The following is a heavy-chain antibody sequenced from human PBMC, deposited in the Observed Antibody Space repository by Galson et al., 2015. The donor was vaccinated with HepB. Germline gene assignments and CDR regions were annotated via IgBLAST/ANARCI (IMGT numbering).Heavy chain of an antibody. Sequence: SVKVSCKASGYTFTGYYMHWVRQAPGQGLEWMGWINPNSGGTNYAQKFQGWVTMTRDTSISTAYMELSRLRSDDTAVYYCARGGATLAMVRRPPAGYWGQGTLVTVSS. CDR3: ARGGATLAMVRRPPAGY. CDR1: GYTFTGYY. V-gene: IGHV1-2*04. J-gene: IGHJ4*02. D-gene: IGHD3-10*01. CDR2: INPNSGGT.